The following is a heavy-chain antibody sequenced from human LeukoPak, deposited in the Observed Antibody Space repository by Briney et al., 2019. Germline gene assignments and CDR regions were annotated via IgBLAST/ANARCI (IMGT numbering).Heavy chain of an antibody. CDR1: GFTLSDHY. V-gene: IGHV3-72*01. CDR3: ARSGYCGAGTCYSDYFDY. D-gene: IGHD2-15*01. Sequence: GVSLRLSCAVSGFTLSDHYMDWVRQAPGKGLEWVGRVRNKANGFRTEYAASVKGRFTVSGDASKSSLYLQMNSLKTEDTAVYYCARSGYCGAGTCYSDYFDYWGQGTLVTVSS. CDR2: VRNKANGFRT. J-gene: IGHJ4*02.